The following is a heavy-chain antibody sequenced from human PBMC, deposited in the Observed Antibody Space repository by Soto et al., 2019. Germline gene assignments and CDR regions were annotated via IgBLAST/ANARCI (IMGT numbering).Heavy chain of an antibody. J-gene: IGHJ6*02. CDR3: TSGTYCTNGVCLGYYYGMDV. CDR2: IRSKANSYAT. D-gene: IGHD2-8*01. V-gene: IGHV3-73*01. CDR1: GFTFSGSA. Sequence: PGGSLRLSCAASGFTFSGSAMHWVRQASGKGLEWVGRIRSKANSYATAYAASVKGRFTISRDDSKSTAYLQMNSLKTEDTAVYYCTSGTYCTNGVCLGYYYGMDVWGQGTTVTVSS.